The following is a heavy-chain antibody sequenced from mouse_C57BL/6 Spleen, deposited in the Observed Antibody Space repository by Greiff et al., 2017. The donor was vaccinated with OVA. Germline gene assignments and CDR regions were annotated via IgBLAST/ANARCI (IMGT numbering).Heavy chain of an antibody. CDR2: IHPNSGST. J-gene: IGHJ4*01. CDR3: ARMRDFSAKGY. V-gene: IGHV1-64*01. CDR1: GYTFTSYS. Sequence: QVQLQQPGAELVKPGASVKLSCKASGYTFTSYSMHWVKQRPGQGLEWIGMIHPNSGSTNYNEKFKSKATLTVDKSSSTDYMQLSSVKSEDSAVYYCARMRDFSAKGYWGQGTTVTVAS. D-gene: IGHD3-3*01.